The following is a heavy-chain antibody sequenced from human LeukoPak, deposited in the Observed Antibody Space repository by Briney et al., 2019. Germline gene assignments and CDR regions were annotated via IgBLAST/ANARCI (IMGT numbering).Heavy chain of an antibody. Sequence: ASVTVSCTASGYTFTSYYMHWVRQAPGQGLEWMGIINPSGGSTSYAQKFQGRVTMTRDTSTSTVYMELSSLRSEDTAVYYCALGWELLRPTDYWGQGTLVTVSS. CDR1: GYTFTSYY. CDR2: INPSGGST. V-gene: IGHV1-46*03. CDR3: ALGWELLRPTDY. J-gene: IGHJ4*02. D-gene: IGHD1-26*01.